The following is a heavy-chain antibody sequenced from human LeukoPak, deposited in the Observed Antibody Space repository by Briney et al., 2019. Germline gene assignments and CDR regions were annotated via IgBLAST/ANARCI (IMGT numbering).Heavy chain of an antibody. Sequence: LEWIGSVYYVRLPYFNPSLESRPTISVDTSKNHFSLKMSSVTAADTAVYYCARSSGTGTFSYWGQGTLVTVSS. D-gene: IGHD6-25*01. CDR3: ARSSGTGTFSY. J-gene: IGHJ4*02. V-gene: IGHV4-39*02. CDR2: VYYVRLP.